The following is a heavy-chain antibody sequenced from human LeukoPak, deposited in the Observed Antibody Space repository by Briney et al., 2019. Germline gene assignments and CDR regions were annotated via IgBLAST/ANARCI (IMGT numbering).Heavy chain of an antibody. D-gene: IGHD4-11*01. Sequence: SVKVSCKASGFTFTSSAVQWVRQARGQRLEWIGWIVVGSGNTNYAQKFQERVTITRDMSTSTAYMELSSLRSEDTAVYYCAADPHSNYTDAFDIWGQGTMVTVSS. J-gene: IGHJ3*02. CDR2: IVVGSGNT. V-gene: IGHV1-58*01. CDR3: AADPHSNYTDAFDI. CDR1: GFTFTSSA.